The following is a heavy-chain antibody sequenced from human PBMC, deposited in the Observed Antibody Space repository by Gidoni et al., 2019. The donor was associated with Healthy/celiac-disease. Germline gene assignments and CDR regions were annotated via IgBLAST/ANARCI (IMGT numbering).Heavy chain of an antibody. CDR3: ARQGIAVAGQGPYYYDGMDV. V-gene: IGHV5-51*01. CDR2: IYPADSDT. J-gene: IGHJ6*02. Sequence: EMQQGQSGAEVKKPGESLQISCKGSGYSFTSYWLGWVRQMPGKGLEWLGTIYPADSDTRYSPSYQGQVTISAYNSIGSAYLQWSRLMASDTAIYYWARQGIAVAGQGPYYYDGMDVWGQGTTVTVSS. D-gene: IGHD6-19*01. CDR1: GYSFTSYW.